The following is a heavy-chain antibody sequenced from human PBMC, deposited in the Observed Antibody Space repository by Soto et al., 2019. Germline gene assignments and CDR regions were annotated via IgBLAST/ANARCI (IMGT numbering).Heavy chain of an antibody. D-gene: IGHD4-17*01. CDR2: IYYSGST. V-gene: IGHV4-31*03. CDR3: ARADLTTAIDY. Sequence: SETLSLTCTVSGGSISSGGYYWSWIRQHPGKGLEWIGYIYYSGSTYYNPSLKSRVTISVDTSKNQFSLKLSSVTAADTAVYYCARADLTTAIDYWGQGTLVTVSS. CDR1: GGSISSGGYY. J-gene: IGHJ4*02.